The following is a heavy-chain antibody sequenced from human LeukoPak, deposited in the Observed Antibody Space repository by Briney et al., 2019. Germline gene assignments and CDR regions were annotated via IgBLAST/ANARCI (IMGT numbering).Heavy chain of an antibody. D-gene: IGHD3-3*01. J-gene: IGHJ4*02. CDR2: IYYTEST. CDR3: ARDNTYYDAGH. Sequence: PSETLSLTCTVSGGSISSGGCSWRWIRQHPGKGLVWFGSIYYTESTYYKPPLQSRDTISVDQSKKQFSLKLTAETAVDNGVYYCARDNTYYDAGHWGQGTLVTVSS. V-gene: IGHV4-31*03. CDR1: GGSISSGGCS.